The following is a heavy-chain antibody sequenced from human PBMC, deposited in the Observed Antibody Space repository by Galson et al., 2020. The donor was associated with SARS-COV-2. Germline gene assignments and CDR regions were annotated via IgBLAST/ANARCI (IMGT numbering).Heavy chain of an antibody. D-gene: IGHD6-13*01. J-gene: IGHJ4*01. V-gene: IGHV4-59*01. CDR3: ASGAGTPRRVVY. CDR2: IYFGGST. CDR1: GGSISSFY. Sequence: SETLSLTCTVSGGSISSFYWTWIRQPPGKGLEWIGSIYFGGSTHYNPSLESRVTISVDTSKNQFSLKLRSVTPADTAVYYCASGAGTPRRVVYWGRGTLVTASS.